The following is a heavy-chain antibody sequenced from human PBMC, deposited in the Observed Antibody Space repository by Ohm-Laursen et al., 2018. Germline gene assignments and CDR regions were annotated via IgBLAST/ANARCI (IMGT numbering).Heavy chain of an antibody. CDR2: IYYSGST. CDR1: GGSISSYY. CDR3: ARLRYFDWPFDY. D-gene: IGHD3-9*01. J-gene: IGHJ4*02. V-gene: IGHV4-59*01. Sequence: TLSLTCTVSGGSISSYYWSWIRQPAGKGLEWIGYIYYSGSTNYNPSLKSRVTISVDTSKNQFSLKLSSVTAADTAVYYCARLRYFDWPFDYWGQGTLITVSS.